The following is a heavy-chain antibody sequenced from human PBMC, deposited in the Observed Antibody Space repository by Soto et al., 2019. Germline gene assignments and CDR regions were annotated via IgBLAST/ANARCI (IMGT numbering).Heavy chain of an antibody. CDR2: IFYNGGA. D-gene: IGHD7-27*01. J-gene: IGHJ6*02. CDR1: FGPMRGYY. V-gene: IGHV4-59*01. CDR3: ARDGDHDYFYGMDI. Sequence: LQESVPGLVKASETLSLSCSVSFGPMRGYYWSWIRQPPGTGLAWIANIFYNGGANYNPSLRSRVTISVDKSKNSFSLRLTSVTTADTAVYYCARDGDHDYFYGMDIWGQGTTVTVS.